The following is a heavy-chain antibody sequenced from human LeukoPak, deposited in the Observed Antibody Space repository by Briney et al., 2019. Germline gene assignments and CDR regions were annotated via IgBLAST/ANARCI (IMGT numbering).Heavy chain of an antibody. J-gene: IGHJ3*02. CDR3: ARSHGSPNYYGSGSYGVYAFDI. CDR2: IYYSGST. D-gene: IGHD3-10*01. V-gene: IGHV4-31*03. Sequence: SQTLSLTCTVSGGSISSGGYYWSWIRQHPGKGLEWIGYIYYSGSTYYNPSLKSRVTISVDASKNQFSLKLSSVTAADTAVYYCARSHGSPNYYGSGSYGVYAFDIWGQGTMVTVSS. CDR1: GGSISSGGYY.